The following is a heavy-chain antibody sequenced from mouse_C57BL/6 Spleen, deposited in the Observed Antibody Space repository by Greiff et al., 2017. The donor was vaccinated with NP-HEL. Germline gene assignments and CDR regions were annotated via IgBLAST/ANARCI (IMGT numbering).Heavy chain of an antibody. CDR3: AREDSLYFDY. V-gene: IGHV1-76*01. CDR2: IYPGSGNT. CDR1: GYTFTDYY. D-gene: IGHD6-2*01. J-gene: IGHJ2*01. Sequence: VQLQQSGAELVRPGASVKLSCKASGYTFTDYYINWVKQRPGQGLEWIARIYPGSGNTYYNEKFKGKATLTAEKSSSTAYMQLSSLTSEDSAVYFCAREDSLYFDYWGQGTTLTVSS.